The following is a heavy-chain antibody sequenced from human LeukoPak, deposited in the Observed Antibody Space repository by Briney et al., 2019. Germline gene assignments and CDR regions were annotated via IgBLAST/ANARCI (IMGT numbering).Heavy chain of an antibody. Sequence: GGSLRLSCAASGFTFSSYAMHWVRQAPGKGLEWVAVISYDGSNKYYAYSVKGRFTISRDNSKNTLYLQMSSLRAEDTAVYYCARDRDDTLTGSLDYYYGMDVWGKGTTVTVSS. D-gene: IGHD3-9*01. V-gene: IGHV3-30*04. J-gene: IGHJ6*04. CDR1: GFTFSSYA. CDR2: ISYDGSNK. CDR3: ARDRDDTLTGSLDYYYGMDV.